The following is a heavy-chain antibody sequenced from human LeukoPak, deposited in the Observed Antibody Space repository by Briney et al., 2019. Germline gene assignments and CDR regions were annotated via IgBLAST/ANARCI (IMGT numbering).Heavy chain of an antibody. CDR1: GGSISTSSYF. J-gene: IGHJ4*02. D-gene: IGHD1-26*01. CDR3: ARSLERSGTYGYYFDY. CDR2: IYYTGST. Sequence: SETPSLTCTVSGGSISTSSYFWGWIRQAPGKGLEWIGSIYYTGSTRHNPSPQSRVTISVDTSNNQFSLKLNSVTAADTAVYYRARSLERSGTYGYYFDYWGQGTLVTVSS. V-gene: IGHV4-39*01.